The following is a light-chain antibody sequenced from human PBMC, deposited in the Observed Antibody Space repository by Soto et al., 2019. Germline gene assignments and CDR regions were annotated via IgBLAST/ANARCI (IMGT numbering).Light chain of an antibody. V-gene: IGKV3-20*01. J-gene: IGKJ4*01. CDR1: QSVSSIY. CDR2: GES. CDR3: QQYGSSALT. Sequence: EIVLTQSPGTLSLSPGERATLSCRASQSVSSIYLAWYQQKPGQAPRLRISGESSRPTGIPERFSGSGSGTDVTLTISRLETEDFAVYYCQQYGSSALTFGGGTKVEIK.